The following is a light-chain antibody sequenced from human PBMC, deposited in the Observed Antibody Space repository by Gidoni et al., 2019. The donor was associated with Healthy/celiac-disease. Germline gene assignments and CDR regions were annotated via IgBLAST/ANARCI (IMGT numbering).Light chain of an antibody. V-gene: IGKV3-11*01. CDR2: DAS. Sequence: IVLPQSPATLSLSPGERATLSCRASQSVSSYLAWYQQKPCQAPRLLIYDASNRATGIPARFSGSGSGTDFTLTISSLEPEDFAVYYCQQRSDWPPFTFGPGTEVDIK. CDR3: QQRSDWPPFT. CDR1: QSVSSY. J-gene: IGKJ3*01.